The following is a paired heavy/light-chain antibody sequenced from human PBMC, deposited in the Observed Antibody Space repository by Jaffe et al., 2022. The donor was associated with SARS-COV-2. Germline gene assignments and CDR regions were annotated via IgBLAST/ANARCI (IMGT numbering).Light chain of an antibody. CDR2: KDS. V-gene: IGLV3-25*03. CDR3: QSADSSGTWV. CDR1: ALPKQY. J-gene: IGLJ1*01. Sequence: SYELTQPPSVSVSPGQTARITCSADALPKQYAYWYQQKPGQAPMLVIYKDSERPSGIPERFSGSSSATTVTLTISGVQPEDEADYYCQSADSSGTWVFGTGTKVTVL.
Heavy chain of an antibody. CDR3: ASIDYHYYYYGMDV. D-gene: IGHD1-26*01. J-gene: IGHJ6*02. CDR2: IYTSGST. CDR1: GASISSGSYY. Sequence: QVQLQESGPGLVKPSQTLSLTCTVSGASISSGSYYWSWIRQPAGKGLEWIGRIYTSGSTNYNPSLKSRVTISVDKSKNQFSLRLSSMTAADTAVYYCASIDYHYYYYGMDVWGQGTTVTVSS. V-gene: IGHV4-61*02.